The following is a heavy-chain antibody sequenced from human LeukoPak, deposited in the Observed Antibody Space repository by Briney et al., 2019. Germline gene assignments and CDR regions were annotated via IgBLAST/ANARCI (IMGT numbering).Heavy chain of an antibody. Sequence: GSLRLSCAASGFTFSSYAMSWVRQAPGKGLEWVSGLTGSGGNTYYADSVKGRFTISRDNSKNTLSPQMNSLRAEDAAVYYCVKFRGIQHYNYHMDVWGKGTTVTVSS. V-gene: IGHV3-23*01. J-gene: IGHJ6*03. D-gene: IGHD3-10*01. CDR2: LTGSGGNT. CDR3: VKFRGIQHYNYHMDV. CDR1: GFTFSSYA.